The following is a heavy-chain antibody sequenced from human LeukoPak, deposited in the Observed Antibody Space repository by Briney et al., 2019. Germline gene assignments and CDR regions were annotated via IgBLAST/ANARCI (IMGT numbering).Heavy chain of an antibody. V-gene: IGHV4-39*01. J-gene: IGHJ5*02. Sequence: PSETLSLTCTVPGGSISSSSYYWGWIRQPPGKGLEWIGSIYYSGSTYYNPSLKSRVTISVDTSKNQFSLKLSSVTAADTAVYYCARSDESLKFDPWGQGTLVTVSS. CDR3: ARSDESLKFDP. CDR1: GGSISSSSYY. CDR2: IYYSGST.